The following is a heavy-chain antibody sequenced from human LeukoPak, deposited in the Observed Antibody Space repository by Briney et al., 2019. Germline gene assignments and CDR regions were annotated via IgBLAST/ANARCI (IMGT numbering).Heavy chain of an antibody. CDR3: VRGRITERWY. CDR2: IYYSGST. CDR1: GVSISSYY. D-gene: IGHD4-23*01. Sequence: SETLSLTCTVSGVSISSYYWSWIRQPPGKGLEWIGYIYYSGSTNYNPSLKSRVTISVDTSKNQFSLKLSSVTAADTAVYYCVRGRITERWYWGQGTLVTVSS. J-gene: IGHJ4*02. V-gene: IGHV4-59*01.